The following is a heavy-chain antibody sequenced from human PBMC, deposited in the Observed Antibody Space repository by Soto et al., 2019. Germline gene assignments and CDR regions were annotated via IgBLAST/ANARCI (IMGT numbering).Heavy chain of an antibody. CDR1: GFTFSSYG. D-gene: IGHD7-27*01. J-gene: IGHJ3*02. Sequence: QVQLVESGGGVVQPGRSLRLSCAASGFTFSSYGMHWVRQAPGKGLEWVALISYYGSNKYYADSVKGRFTISRDNSKNSLYLQMTSMRTEYTAVYYCAKDLGHGGRGAFDIWGQGTMVTVSS. CDR2: ISYYGSNK. V-gene: IGHV3-30*18. CDR3: AKDLGHGGRGAFDI.